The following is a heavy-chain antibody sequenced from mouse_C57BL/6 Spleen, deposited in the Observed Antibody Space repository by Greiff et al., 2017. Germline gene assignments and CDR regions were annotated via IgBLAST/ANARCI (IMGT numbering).Heavy chain of an antibody. CDR3: AREAY. CDR2: IDPEDGET. CDR1: GFNIKDYY. J-gene: IGHJ2*01. V-gene: IGHV14-2*01. Sequence: VHVKQSGAELVKPGASVKLSCTASGFNIKDYYMHWVKQRTEQGLEWIGRIDPEDGETKYAPNFQGKATITADTSSNTAYLQLSSLTSEDTAVYYCAREAYWGQGTTLTVSS.